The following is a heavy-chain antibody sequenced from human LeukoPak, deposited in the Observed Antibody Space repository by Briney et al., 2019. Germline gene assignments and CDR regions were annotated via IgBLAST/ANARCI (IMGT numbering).Heavy chain of an antibody. V-gene: IGHV1-46*01. CDR2: INPSGDPT. Sequence: ASVKVSCKASGYTFTSYYMNWVRQAPGQGLEWVGIINPSGDPTTYAQKFQGRVTMTSDMSTSTVYMELSSLRSEDTAVYYCARSSGYYSSLFYMHVWGKGTTVTVSS. J-gene: IGHJ6*03. CDR3: ARSSGYYSSLFYMHV. D-gene: IGHD3-22*01. CDR1: GYTFTSYY.